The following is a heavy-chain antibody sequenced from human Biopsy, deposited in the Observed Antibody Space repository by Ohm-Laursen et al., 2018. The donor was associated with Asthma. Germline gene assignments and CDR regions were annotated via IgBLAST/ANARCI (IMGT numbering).Heavy chain of an antibody. J-gene: IGHJ4*02. CDR2: HDHEEGGT. D-gene: IGHD4-17*01. V-gene: IGHV1-24*01. CDR1: GYSLTDLS. CDR3: ASDFPKDYVRYNFQF. Sequence: SSVKVSCKISGYSLTDLSMHWVRQAPGQGLEWMGGHDHEEGGTVNARRFQGRVTMTEDTSTNTAYMELSSLSSDDTAVYYCASDFPKDYVRYNFQFWGQGTLVTVSS.